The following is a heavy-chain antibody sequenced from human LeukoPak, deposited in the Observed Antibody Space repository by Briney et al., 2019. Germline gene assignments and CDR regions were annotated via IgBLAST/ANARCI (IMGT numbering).Heavy chain of an antibody. CDR3: ARRKCTNGVCYIDY. J-gene: IGHJ4*02. Sequence: GGSLRLSCAASGFTFSSYWMSWVRQAPGNGLEWVANIKQDGSEKYYVDSVKGRFTISRDNSKNTLYLQMNSLRAEDTAVYYCARRKCTNGVCYIDYWGQGTLVTVSS. CDR2: IKQDGSEK. D-gene: IGHD2-8*01. V-gene: IGHV3-7*03. CDR1: GFTFSSYW.